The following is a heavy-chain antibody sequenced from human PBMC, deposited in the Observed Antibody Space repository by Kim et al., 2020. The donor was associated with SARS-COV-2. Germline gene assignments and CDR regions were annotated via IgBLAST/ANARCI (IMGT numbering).Heavy chain of an antibody. CDR3: ARGNGGTLDY. V-gene: IGHV6-1*01. CDR2: YN. Sequence: YNDYAVSVKSRITIDPDTSKNQFSLQLNSVTPEDTAVYYCARGNGGTLDYWGQGTLVTVSS. D-gene: IGHD1-1*01. J-gene: IGHJ4*02.